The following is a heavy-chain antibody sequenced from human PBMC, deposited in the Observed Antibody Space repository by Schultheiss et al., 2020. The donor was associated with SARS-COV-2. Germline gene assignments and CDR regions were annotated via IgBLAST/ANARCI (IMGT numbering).Heavy chain of an antibody. J-gene: IGHJ4*02. CDR3: ANLNYYDSSGRRYYFDY. CDR2: ISGSGGST. V-gene: IGHV3-23*01. Sequence: GGSLRLSCAASGFTFSSYAMSWVRQAPGKGLEWVSAISGSGGSTYYADSVKGRFTISRDNSKNTLYLQMNSLRAEDTAVYYCANLNYYDSSGRRYYFDYWGQGTLVTVSS. D-gene: IGHD3-22*01. CDR1: GFTFSSYA.